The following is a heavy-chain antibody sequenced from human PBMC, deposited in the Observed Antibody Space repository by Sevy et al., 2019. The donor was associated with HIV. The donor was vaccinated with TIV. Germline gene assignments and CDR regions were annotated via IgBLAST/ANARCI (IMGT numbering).Heavy chain of an antibody. CDR3: ARNYGDYHSGRWNYYYGMDV. CDR2: IYYSGST. CDR1: GGSISSSSYY. V-gene: IGHV4-39*01. D-gene: IGHD4-17*01. Sequence: SETLSLTCTVSGGSISSSSYYWGWIRQPPGKGLEWIGSIYYSGSTYYNPSLKSRVTISVNTSKNQFSLKVSSVTAADTAVYYCARNYGDYHSGRWNYYYGMDVWGQGTTVTVSS. J-gene: IGHJ6*02.